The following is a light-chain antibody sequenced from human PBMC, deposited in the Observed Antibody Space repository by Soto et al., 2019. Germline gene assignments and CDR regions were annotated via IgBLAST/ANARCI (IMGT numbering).Light chain of an antibody. CDR2: AAS. J-gene: IGKJ4*01. Sequence: DIQMTQSPSSLSASVGDRVTITCRASQGISNYLAWYQQKPGKVPKRLIYAASDLESGVPSRFSGSGFGTEFTLTISSLQSEDFATYYCLQYSGYVPAFGGGTKVDIK. V-gene: IGKV1-17*01. CDR1: QGISNY. CDR3: LQYSGYVPA.